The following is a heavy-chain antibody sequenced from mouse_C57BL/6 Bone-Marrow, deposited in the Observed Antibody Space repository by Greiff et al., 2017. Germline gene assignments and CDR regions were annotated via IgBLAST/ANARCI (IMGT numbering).Heavy chain of an antibody. Sequence: EVQLQESGAELVKPGASVKLSCTASGFNIKDYYMHWVKQRTEQGLEWIGRIDPEDGETKYAPNFQGKATITADTSSNTAYLQLSSLTSEDTAVYYCACTAWFAYWGQGTLVTVSA. CDR3: ACTAWFAY. CDR2: IDPEDGET. CDR1: GFNIKDYY. J-gene: IGHJ3*01. V-gene: IGHV14-2*01.